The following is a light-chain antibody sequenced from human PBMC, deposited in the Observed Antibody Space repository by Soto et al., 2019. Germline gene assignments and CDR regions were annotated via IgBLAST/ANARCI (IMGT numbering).Light chain of an antibody. J-gene: IGKJ5*01. CDR3: QQYEGWPLIT. CDR1: QNIRTK. V-gene: IGKV3-15*01. Sequence: EIVMTQSPATLSVSPGEGATLSCRASQNIRTKLAWYQQKPGQAPRLLISGASTRATGIPVRFSGSGSGTEFALAISSLQSEDFAVYYCQQYEGWPLITFGQGTRLEIK. CDR2: GAS.